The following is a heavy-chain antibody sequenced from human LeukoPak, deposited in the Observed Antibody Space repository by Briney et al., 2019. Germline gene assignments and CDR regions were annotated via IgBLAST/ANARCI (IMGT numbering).Heavy chain of an antibody. CDR1: GYTFTDYY. D-gene: IGHD2-2*01. V-gene: IGHV1-2*02. J-gene: IGHJ6*03. Sequence: ASVKVSCKASGYTFTDYYLHWVRQAPGQGLEWMGWINPKSGVTDSKMKFQGRVTLTRDTSITTAYMELISLTSDDAAVYYCARAGGYCGSTSCYSGYYYYFMDVWGQGTMVTVSS. CDR2: INPKSGVT. CDR3: ARAGGYCGSTSCYSGYYYYFMDV.